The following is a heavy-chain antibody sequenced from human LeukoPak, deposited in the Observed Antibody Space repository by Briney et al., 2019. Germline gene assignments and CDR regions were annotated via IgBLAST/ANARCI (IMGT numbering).Heavy chain of an antibody. D-gene: IGHD1-26*01. CDR2: IYSGGST. CDR1: GFTVSSNY. CDR3: ARSLIKWELLH. J-gene: IGHJ4*02. V-gene: IGHV3-66*02. Sequence: VGSLRLSCAASGFTVSSNYMSWVRQAPGKGLEWVSVIYSGGSTYYADSVKGRFTISRDNSKNTLYLQMNSLRAEDTAVYYCARSLIKWELLHWGQGTLVTVSS.